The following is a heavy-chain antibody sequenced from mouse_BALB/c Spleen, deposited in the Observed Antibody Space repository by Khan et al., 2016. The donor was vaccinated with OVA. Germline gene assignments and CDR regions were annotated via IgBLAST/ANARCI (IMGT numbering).Heavy chain of an antibody. V-gene: IGHV2-9*02. CDR1: GFSLTSYG. CDR2: IWPGGST. J-gene: IGHJ1*01. Sequence: QVQLKESGPGLVAPSQSLSITCTVSGFSLTSYGVHWVRQPPGQGLEWLGVIWPGGSTNYNSALMSRLSISKDNSKSQVFLKMNSLQTDDTAMYYCARYYGNYGWYFDVWGAGTTVTVSS. D-gene: IGHD2-1*01. CDR3: ARYYGNYGWYFDV.